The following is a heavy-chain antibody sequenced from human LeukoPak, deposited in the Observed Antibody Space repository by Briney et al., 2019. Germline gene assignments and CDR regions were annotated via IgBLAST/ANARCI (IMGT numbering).Heavy chain of an antibody. CDR1: GYTFTGYY. D-gene: IGHD3-3*01. CDR2: INPNSGGT. J-gene: IGHJ6*02. Sequence: GASVKVSCKASGYTFTGYYMHWVRQAPGQGLEWMGWINPNSGGTNYAQKFQGRVTMTRDTSISTAYMELSRLRSDDTAVYYCARTIARYYYYGMDVWGQGTTVTVSS. V-gene: IGHV1-2*02. CDR3: ARTIARYYYYGMDV.